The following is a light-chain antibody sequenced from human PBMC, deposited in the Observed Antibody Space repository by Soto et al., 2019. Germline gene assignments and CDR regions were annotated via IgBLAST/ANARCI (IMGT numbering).Light chain of an antibody. J-gene: IGLJ2*01. Sequence: QSVLTQPPSASGTPGLRVTISCSGSRSNIGNNIVNWYQQLPGMAPKLLIYGNDQRPSGVPDRFSGSKSGTSASLAISGLQSDDEADYYCAAWDDNLNGGVFGGGTKLTVL. CDR1: RSNIGNNI. CDR2: GND. CDR3: AAWDDNLNGGV. V-gene: IGLV1-44*01.